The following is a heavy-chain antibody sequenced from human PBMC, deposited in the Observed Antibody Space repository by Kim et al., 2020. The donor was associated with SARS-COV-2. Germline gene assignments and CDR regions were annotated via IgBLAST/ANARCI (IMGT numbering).Heavy chain of an antibody. Sequence: SETLSLTCAVYGGSFSGYYWSWIRQPPGKGLEWIGEINHSGSTNYNPSLKSRVTISVDTSKNQFSLKLSSVTAADTAVYYCARAGSSSWYNWVDPWGQGT. V-gene: IGHV4-34*01. CDR3: ARAGSSSWYNWVDP. CDR1: GGSFSGYY. J-gene: IGHJ5*02. D-gene: IGHD6-13*01. CDR2: INHSGST.